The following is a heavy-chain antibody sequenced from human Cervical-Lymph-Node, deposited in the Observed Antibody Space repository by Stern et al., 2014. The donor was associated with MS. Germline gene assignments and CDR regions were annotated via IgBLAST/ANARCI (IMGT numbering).Heavy chain of an antibody. CDR3: ARDLTRDVDTAMGPEDY. J-gene: IGHJ4*02. D-gene: IGHD5-18*01. CDR1: GYTFTSYG. V-gene: IGHV1-18*01. Sequence: QVQLVQSGAEVKKPGASVKVSCKASGYTFTSYGISWVRQAPGQGLEGMGWISASNGNTNYAQKLQGRVTKTTATSTSTAYMELRSLRSDDTAVYYCARDLTRDVDTAMGPEDYWGQATLVTVSS. CDR2: ISASNGNT.